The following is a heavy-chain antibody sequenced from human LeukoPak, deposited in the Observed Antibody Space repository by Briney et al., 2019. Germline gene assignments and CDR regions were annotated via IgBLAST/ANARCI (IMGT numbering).Heavy chain of an antibody. CDR2: ISSSSSYI. V-gene: IGHV3-21*01. J-gene: IGHJ3*02. CDR3: AREQVHYYGSGSYGEDAFDI. D-gene: IGHD3-10*01. CDR1: GFTFSSYS. Sequence: GGSLRLSCAASGFTFSSYSMNWARQAPGKGLEWVSSISSSSSYIYYADSVKGRFTISRDNAKNSLYLQMNSLRAEDTAVYYCAREQVHYYGSGSYGEDAFDIWGQGTMVTVSS.